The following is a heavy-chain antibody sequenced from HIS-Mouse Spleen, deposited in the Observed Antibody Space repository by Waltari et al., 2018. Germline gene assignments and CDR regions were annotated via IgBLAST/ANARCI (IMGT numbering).Heavy chain of an antibody. CDR1: GYAICSGSY. CDR3: ARADDFWSGSFDY. J-gene: IGHJ4*02. V-gene: IGHV4-38-2*02. Sequence: QVQLQESGPGRVKPSETLSLTCTVSGYAICSGSYCGWSRQPPGKGLVWIGSIYHSGSTYYHPSLKSRVTISVDTSKNQFSLKLSSVTAADTAVYYCARADDFWSGSFDYWGQGTLVTVSS. D-gene: IGHD3-3*01. CDR2: IYHSGST.